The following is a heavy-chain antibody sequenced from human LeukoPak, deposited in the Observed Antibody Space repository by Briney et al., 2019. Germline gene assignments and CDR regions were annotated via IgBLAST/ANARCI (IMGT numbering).Heavy chain of an antibody. CDR3: ANLQKEMATRSSGAFGI. V-gene: IGHV3-21*01. D-gene: IGHD5-24*01. CDR2: ISSTSSYI. Sequence: GGSLRLSCAASGFAFSTYSMNWVRQAPGRGLEWVSCISSTSSYIYYADSVMARFTISRDNAKNSLYLQMNSLRAEDTAVYYCANLQKEMATRSSGAFGIWGQGTLVTVSS. J-gene: IGHJ4*02. CDR1: GFAFSTYS.